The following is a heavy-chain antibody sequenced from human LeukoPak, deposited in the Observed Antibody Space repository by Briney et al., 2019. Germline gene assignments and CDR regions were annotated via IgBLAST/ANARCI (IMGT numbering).Heavy chain of an antibody. CDR2: ISSSSSYI. V-gene: IGHV3-21*01. CDR1: GFTFSSYS. J-gene: IGHJ6*03. D-gene: IGHD2-2*02. Sequence: PGGSLRLSCVASGFTFSSYSMNWVRQAPGKGLEWVSSISSSSSYIYYADSVKGRFTISRDNAKNSLYLQMNSLRAEDTAVYYCASLRGYCSSTSCYTQMNYYYYYYMDVWGKGTTVTVSS. CDR3: ASLRGYCSSTSCYTQMNYYYYYYMDV.